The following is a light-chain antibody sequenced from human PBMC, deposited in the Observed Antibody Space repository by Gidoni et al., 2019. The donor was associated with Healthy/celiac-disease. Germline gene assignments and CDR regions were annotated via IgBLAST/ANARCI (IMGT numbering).Light chain of an antibody. V-gene: IGLV3-19*01. CDR1: SLRSYY. Sequence: SSELTQDPAVSVALGQTVRITCQGDSLRSYYASWYQQKPGQAPVLVIYGKNNRPSGIPDRFSGSSSGNTASLIITGAQAEDEADYYCNSRDSSGNHQEVFGGGTKLTVL. CDR3: NSRDSSGNHQEV. CDR2: GKN. J-gene: IGLJ2*01.